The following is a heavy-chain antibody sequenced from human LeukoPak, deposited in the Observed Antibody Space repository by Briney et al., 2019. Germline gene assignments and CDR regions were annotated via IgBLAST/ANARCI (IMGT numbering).Heavy chain of an antibody. CDR3: ARDGVIGDYDSPFDY. CDR1: GFTFSSYG. D-gene: IGHD5-12*01. V-gene: IGHV3-33*01. CDR2: IWYDGSNK. Sequence: GGSLRLFCAASGFTFSSYGMHWVRQAPGKGLEWVAVIWYDGSNKYYADSVKGRFTISRDNSKNTLYLQMNSLRAEDTAVYYCARDGVIGDYDSPFDYWGQGTLVTVSS. J-gene: IGHJ4*02.